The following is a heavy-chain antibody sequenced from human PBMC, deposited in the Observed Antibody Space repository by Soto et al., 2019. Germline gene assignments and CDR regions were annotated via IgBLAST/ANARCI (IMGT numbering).Heavy chain of an antibody. CDR3: VRSGTARLLRHSWFDT. J-gene: IGHJ5*02. CDR2: ITTSSAYI. V-gene: IGHV3-21*01. D-gene: IGHD2-21*01. Sequence: EVQLVESGGGLVKPGGSLRLSCAASGFTFNTYDMNWVRQAPGKGLEWVSSITTSSAYIYYADSLKGRITVSRDNAKTSLFLQTNSLRAEDTAVYYCVRSGTARLLRHSWFDTWGQGTLVIVSS. CDR1: GFTFNTYD.